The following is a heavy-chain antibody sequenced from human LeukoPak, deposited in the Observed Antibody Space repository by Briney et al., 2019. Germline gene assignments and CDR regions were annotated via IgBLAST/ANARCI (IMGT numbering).Heavy chain of an antibody. Sequence: SETLSLTCTVSGASISNYYWSWIRQPAGKGLEWIGRIYISGSANYNPSLESRVTISVDTSKNQFSLKLKSVTAADTAVYYCARPLLNADDAFDIWGQGTMVTVSS. CDR2: IYISGSA. V-gene: IGHV4-4*07. J-gene: IGHJ3*02. CDR1: GASISNYY. CDR3: ARPLLNADDAFDI.